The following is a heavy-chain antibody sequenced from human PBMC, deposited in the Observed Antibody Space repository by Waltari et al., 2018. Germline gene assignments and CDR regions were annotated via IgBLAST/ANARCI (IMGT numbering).Heavy chain of an antibody. CDR1: GYTFTGYY. V-gene: IGHV1-2*06. CDR2: INPNSGGT. D-gene: IGHD4-17*01. J-gene: IGHJ4*02. CDR3: ARLGWGKIYGDYEFDY. Sequence: QVQLVQSGAEVKKPGASVKVSCKASGYTFTGYYMHWVRQAPGQGLEWMGRINPNSGGTNYAQKFQGRVTMTRDTSISTAYMELSRLRSDDTAVYYCARLGWGKIYGDYEFDYWGQGTLVTVSS.